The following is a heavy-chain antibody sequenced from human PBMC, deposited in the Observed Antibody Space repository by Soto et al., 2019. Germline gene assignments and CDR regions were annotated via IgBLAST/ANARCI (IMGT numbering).Heavy chain of an antibody. CDR2: ISAYNGNT. Sequence: QVQLVQSGAEVKKPGASVKVSCKASGYTFTNYGISWVRQAPGQGLEWMGWISAYNGNTNYAQRLQDRVTMTTDTSTNTAYRELRSLRSDDTAMYYCARDGYPAYSWLDPWGQGTLVTVSS. CDR1: GYTFTNYG. J-gene: IGHJ5*02. CDR3: ARDGYPAYSWLDP. D-gene: IGHD5-12*01. V-gene: IGHV1-18*01.